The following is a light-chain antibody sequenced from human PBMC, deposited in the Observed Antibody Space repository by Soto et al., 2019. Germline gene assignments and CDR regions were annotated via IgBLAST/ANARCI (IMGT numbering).Light chain of an antibody. CDR3: AAWDDSLSGAYV. CDR2: RNN. J-gene: IGLJ1*01. V-gene: IGLV1-47*01. Sequence: QSVLTQAPSASGTPGQRVTISCSGSSSNIGSNYVYWYQQLPGTAPKLLTYRNNQRPSGVPDRFSGSKSGTSASLAISGLRSEDEADYYCAAWDDSLSGAYVFGTGTKVTVL. CDR1: SSNIGSNY.